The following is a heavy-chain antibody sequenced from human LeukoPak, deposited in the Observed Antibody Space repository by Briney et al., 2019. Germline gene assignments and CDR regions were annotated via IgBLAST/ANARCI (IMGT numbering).Heavy chain of an antibody. CDR3: ARASTTVPNLLDY. CDR2: IKGDGSDT. Sequence: GGSLRLSCAASGFTFSSYWMHWVRQTPGKGLVWASRIKGDGSDTLYADSVKGRFTISRDNSKNTLYLQTSSLGVDDTAVYYCARASTTVPNLLDYWGQGALVSVSS. J-gene: IGHJ4*02. V-gene: IGHV3-74*01. D-gene: IGHD4-17*01. CDR1: GFTFSSYW.